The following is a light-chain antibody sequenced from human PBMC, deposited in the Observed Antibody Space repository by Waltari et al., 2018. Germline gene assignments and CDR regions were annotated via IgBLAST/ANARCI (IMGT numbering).Light chain of an antibody. CDR1: SSDIGTNY. V-gene: IGLV1-47*01. CDR3: STWDDSLSSPV. CDR2: RND. Sequence: QSVLTQPPSASGTPGQRVTISCSGSSSDIGTNYVYWYRQVPGTAPRLIMYRNDQRPIGVPVRFSASKSGTSASLVISGLRSEDEAVYYCSTWDDSLSSPVFGGGTKLTVL. J-gene: IGLJ3*02.